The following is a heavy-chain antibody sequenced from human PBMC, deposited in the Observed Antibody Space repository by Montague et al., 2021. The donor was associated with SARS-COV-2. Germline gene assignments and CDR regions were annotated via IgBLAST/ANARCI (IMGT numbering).Heavy chain of an antibody. J-gene: IGHJ6*02. CDR3: ARPSRVSGAWYGMDV. CDR1: GFTFSSYS. D-gene: IGHD3-10*01. V-gene: IGHV3-21*01. Sequence: SLRLSCAASGFTFSSYSINWVRQAPGKGLEWVSSISKISDYIYYADSVKGRFTISRDNAKNSLYLQMSSLRAEDTAVYYCARPSRVSGAWYGMDVWGQGTTVTASS. CDR2: ISKISDYI.